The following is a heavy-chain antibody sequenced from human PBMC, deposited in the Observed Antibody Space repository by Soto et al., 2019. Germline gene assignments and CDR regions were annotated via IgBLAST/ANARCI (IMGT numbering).Heavy chain of an antibody. CDR1: GYTFTSYA. V-gene: IGHV1-3*04. J-gene: IGHJ4*02. Sequence: QVQLVQSGAEVKKPGASVKLSCKASGYTFTSYAIHWVRQAPGQRLECMGWINTDNGNTKYSQKFQGRVTITRDTSASTAYMELSSLTSEDTAVYFCARAPSDYYFDNWGQGTLVTVSS. CDR2: INTDNGNT. CDR3: ARAPSDYYFDN. D-gene: IGHD3-10*01.